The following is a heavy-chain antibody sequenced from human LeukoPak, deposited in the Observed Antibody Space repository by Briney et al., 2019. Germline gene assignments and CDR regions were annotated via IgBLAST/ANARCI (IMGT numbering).Heavy chain of an antibody. CDR1: GGSISSSY. CDR3: ARRRSGGRDFDF. J-gene: IGHJ4*02. V-gene: IGHV4-4*09. D-gene: IGHD2-15*01. Sequence: SETLSLTCTVSGGSISSSYWSWIRQPPGKGLEWIGYIYTSGGTNYNPSLKSRVTISVDTSKNQFSLKLSSVTAADTAVYYCARRRSGGRDFDFWGQGALVTVSS. CDR2: IYTSGGT.